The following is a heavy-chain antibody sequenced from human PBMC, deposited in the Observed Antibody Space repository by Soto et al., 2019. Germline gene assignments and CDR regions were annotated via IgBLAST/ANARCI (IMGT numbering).Heavy chain of an antibody. CDR1: GGSITCYY. CDR3: ARIESSGYHFDY. D-gene: IGHD3-22*01. V-gene: IGHV4-59*01. J-gene: IGHJ4*02. Sequence: SETLSLTCSVSGGSITCYYWSWIRQPPGKGLEWIGYISYSGNTNYNPSLKSRVTISVDTSRKHFSLKLTSVTAADTAVYYCARIESSGYHFDYWGQGTLVTVSS. CDR2: ISYSGNT.